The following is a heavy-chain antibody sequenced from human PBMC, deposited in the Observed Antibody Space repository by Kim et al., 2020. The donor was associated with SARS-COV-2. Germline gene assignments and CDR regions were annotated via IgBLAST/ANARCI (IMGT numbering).Heavy chain of an antibody. Sequence: GESLKISCKGSGYSFTSYWIGWVRQMPGKGLEWMGTIYPGDSDTRYSPSFQGQVTISADKSISTAYLQWSSLKASDTAMYYCARQRLYDYVWGSYRSDAFDIWGQGTMVTVSS. D-gene: IGHD3-16*02. CDR3: ARQRLYDYVWGSYRSDAFDI. CDR1: GYSFTSYW. J-gene: IGHJ3*02. CDR2: IYPGDSDT. V-gene: IGHV5-51*01.